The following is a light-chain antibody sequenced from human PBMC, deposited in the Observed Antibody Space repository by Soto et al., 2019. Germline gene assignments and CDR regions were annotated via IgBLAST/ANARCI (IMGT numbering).Light chain of an antibody. Sequence: EIVLTHSPGTLSLSPGERATLSCRASQSVSSNYLAWYQHKPGQAPRLLIYGASRRAPGIADRFSGSGSGTDFTLTLSRLEPEDFAVYFCQQYGNSPVTFGQGTKVEIK. V-gene: IGKV3-20*01. J-gene: IGKJ2*01. CDR2: GAS. CDR1: QSVSSNY. CDR3: QQYGNSPVT.